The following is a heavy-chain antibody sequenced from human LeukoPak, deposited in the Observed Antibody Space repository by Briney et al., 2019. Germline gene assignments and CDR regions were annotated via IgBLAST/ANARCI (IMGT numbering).Heavy chain of an antibody. J-gene: IGHJ4*02. D-gene: IGHD3-22*01. V-gene: IGHV4-39*07. Sequence: SETLSLTCTVSGGSISSSSYYWGWIRQPPGKGLEWIGSIYYSGSTYYNPSLKSRVTISVDTSKNQFSLKLSSVTAADTAVYYCARESVDYYDSSGYGGLDYWGQGTLVTVSS. CDR1: GGSISSSSYY. CDR2: IYYSGST. CDR3: ARESVDYYDSSGYGGLDY.